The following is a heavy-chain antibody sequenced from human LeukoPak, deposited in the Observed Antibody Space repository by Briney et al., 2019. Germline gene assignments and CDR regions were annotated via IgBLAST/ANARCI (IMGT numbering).Heavy chain of an antibody. CDR3: ARASGSSSVVTDY. Sequence: ASVKVSCKASGYTFTGYYMHWVRQAPGQGLEWMGWINPNSGGTNYAQKLQGRVTMTTDTPTSTAYMELRSLRSDDTAVYYCARASGSSSVVTDYWGQGTLVTVSS. D-gene: IGHD4-23*01. CDR1: GYTFTGYY. J-gene: IGHJ4*02. CDR2: INPNSGGT. V-gene: IGHV1-2*02.